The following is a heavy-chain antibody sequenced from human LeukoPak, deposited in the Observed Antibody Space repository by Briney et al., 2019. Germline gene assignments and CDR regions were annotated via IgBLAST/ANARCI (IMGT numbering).Heavy chain of an antibody. CDR1: GGSFSGYY. CDR2: INHSGST. D-gene: IGHD3-16*01. CDR3: ARPFGRTQLNP. Sequence: SETLSLTCAVYGGSFSGYYWSWIRQPPGKGVEWIGEINHSGSTNYNPSLKSRVTISVDTSKSQFSLKLSSVTAADTAAYYCARPFGRTQLNPWGQGTLVTVSS. V-gene: IGHV4-34*01. J-gene: IGHJ5*02.